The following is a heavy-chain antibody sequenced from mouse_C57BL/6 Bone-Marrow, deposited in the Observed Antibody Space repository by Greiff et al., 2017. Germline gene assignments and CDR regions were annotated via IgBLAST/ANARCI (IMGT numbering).Heavy chain of an antibody. D-gene: IGHD2-4*01. CDR3: APHYDYDGAWFAY. CDR2: IRNKANGYTT. CDR1: GFTFTDYY. Sequence: EVKVVESGGGLVQPGGSLSLSCAASGFTFTDYYMSWVRQPPGKALEWLGFIRNKANGYTTEYSASVKGRFTISRDNSQSILYLQMNALRAEDSATYYCAPHYDYDGAWFAYWGQGTLVTVSA. J-gene: IGHJ3*01. V-gene: IGHV7-3*01.